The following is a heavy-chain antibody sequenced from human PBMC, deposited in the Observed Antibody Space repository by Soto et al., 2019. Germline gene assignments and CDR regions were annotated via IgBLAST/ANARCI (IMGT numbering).Heavy chain of an antibody. V-gene: IGHV3-30-3*01. CDR2: MSHDGSNK. D-gene: IGHD3-16*01. CDR1: GFTFSSYA. J-gene: IGHJ4*02. Sequence: QVQLVESGGGVVQPGRSLRLSCAASGFTFSSYAMQWVRRAPGKGLEWMAVMSHDGSNKYYADSVKGRFTISRDNSKNTLYLQMNSLRPEDTALYYCARDGGAYWGQGTLVIVSS. CDR3: ARDGGAY.